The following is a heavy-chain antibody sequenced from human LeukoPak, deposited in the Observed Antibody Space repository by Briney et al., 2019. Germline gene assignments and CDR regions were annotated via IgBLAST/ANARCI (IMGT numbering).Heavy chain of an antibody. D-gene: IGHD2-15*01. CDR3: AKPARYCSGGSCYSPYYYYGMDV. Sequence: GGSLRLSCAASGFTFSSYAMSWVRQAPGKGLEWVSAISGSGGSTYYADSVKGRFTISRDNSKNTLYLQMNSLRAEDTAVYYCAKPARYCSGGSCYSPYYYYGMDVWGQGTTVTVSS. CDR2: ISGSGGST. V-gene: IGHV3-23*01. CDR1: GFTFSSYA. J-gene: IGHJ6*02.